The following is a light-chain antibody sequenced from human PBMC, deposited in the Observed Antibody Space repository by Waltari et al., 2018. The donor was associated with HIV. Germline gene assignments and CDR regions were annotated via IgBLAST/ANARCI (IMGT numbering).Light chain of an antibody. CDR3: GTWDTSLSAGV. V-gene: IGLV1-51*02. Sequence: SVLTQPPSVSAAPGQKVTISCSGSSSNIGNHYVSWYQHLPGTAPKLLIYEDNKRPSGIPDRFSGSKSGTSATLGITGLLTGDEADYYCGTWDTSLSAGVFGTGTKVTVL. CDR2: EDN. CDR1: SSNIGNHY. J-gene: IGLJ1*01.